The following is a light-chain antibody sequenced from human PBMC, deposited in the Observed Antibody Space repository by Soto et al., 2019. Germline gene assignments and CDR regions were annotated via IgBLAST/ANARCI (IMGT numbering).Light chain of an antibody. CDR3: QQYDKWPPYT. Sequence: ETVMTQSPVTLSVSPGERATLSCRASESVSRNLAWYQQKVGQPPRLLIYGASTRATGIPARFSGSGSGTEFTLTISSLQSEDIAVYYCQQYDKWPPYTFGQGTKLEIK. CDR1: ESVSRN. J-gene: IGKJ2*01. CDR2: GAS. V-gene: IGKV3-15*01.